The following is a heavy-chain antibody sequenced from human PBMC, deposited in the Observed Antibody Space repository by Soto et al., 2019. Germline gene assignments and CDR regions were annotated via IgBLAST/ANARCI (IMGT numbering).Heavy chain of an antibody. V-gene: IGHV1-46*01. J-gene: IGHJ6*02. CDR2: INPSGGST. Sequence: ASVKVSCKASGYTFTRYYMHCVVQASLQWREGMGIINPSGGSTSYAQEFQGRVTMTRDTSTSTVYMELSSLRSEDTAVYYCARGGPTSIAVAGTNYYNYYGMDVWGQGTTVTVSS. CDR1: GYTFTRYY. D-gene: IGHD6-19*01. CDR3: ARGGPTSIAVAGTNYYNYYGMDV.